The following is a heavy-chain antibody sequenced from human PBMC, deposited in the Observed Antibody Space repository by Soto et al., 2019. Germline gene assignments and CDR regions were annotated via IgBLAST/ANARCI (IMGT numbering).Heavy chain of an antibody. D-gene: IGHD5-18*01. V-gene: IGHV1-8*01. Sequence: PQASVKVSCKASGYTFTNNDVTWVRQATGQGLEWMGWMNPGSGDTGYAQKFQGRVTMTRDISIATAYMELSSLRSEDTAIYYCARMASFGSLNWFDPWGQGTLVTVSS. CDR3: ARMASFGSLNWFDP. J-gene: IGHJ5*01. CDR2: MNPGSGDT. CDR1: GYTFTNND.